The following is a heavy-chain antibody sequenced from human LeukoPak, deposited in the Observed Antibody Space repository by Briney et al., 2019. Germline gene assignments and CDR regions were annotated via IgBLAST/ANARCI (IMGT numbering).Heavy chain of an antibody. V-gene: IGHV5-51*01. J-gene: IGHJ4*02. CDR3: ASLLNPRKEGYTLDH. Sequence: GESLKISCQGSGYSFTDYWIGWVRQMPGKGLEWMGIIYPGDSDTRYSPSFQGQVTISADKSISTAYLQWSSLKASDTAMYYCASLLNPRKEGYTLDHWGQGTLVTVSP. CDR2: IYPGDSDT. CDR1: GYSFTDYW. D-gene: IGHD5-18*01.